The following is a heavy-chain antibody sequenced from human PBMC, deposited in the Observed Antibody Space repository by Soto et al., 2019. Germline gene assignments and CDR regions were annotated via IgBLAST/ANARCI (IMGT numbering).Heavy chain of an antibody. J-gene: IGHJ6*02. CDR2: ISSGSSYI. CDR3: ARSSGGSGKLWNYYGMDV. Sequence: GGSLRLSCAASGFTFSSYSMNWVRQAPGKGLEWVSSISSGSSYIYYADSVKGRFTISRDNAKNSLYLQMNSLRAEDTAVYYCARSSGGSGKLWNYYGMDVWGQGTTVTVSS. V-gene: IGHV3-21*06. CDR1: GFTFSSYS. D-gene: IGHD3-10*01.